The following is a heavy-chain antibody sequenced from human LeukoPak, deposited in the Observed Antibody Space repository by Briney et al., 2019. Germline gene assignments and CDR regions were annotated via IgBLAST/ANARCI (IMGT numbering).Heavy chain of an antibody. V-gene: IGHV1-2*04. J-gene: IGHJ4*02. CDR2: INPNSGGT. CDR3: ARAGGASDSSGWYVFDY. CDR1: GYTFTAQH. Sequence: KPGASVKVSCKASGYTFTAQHMHWVRQAPGQGLEWMGWINPNSGGTNYAQKFQGWVTMTRDTSISTAYMELSRLRSDDTAVYYCARAGGASDSSGWYVFDYWGQGTLVTVSS. D-gene: IGHD6-19*01.